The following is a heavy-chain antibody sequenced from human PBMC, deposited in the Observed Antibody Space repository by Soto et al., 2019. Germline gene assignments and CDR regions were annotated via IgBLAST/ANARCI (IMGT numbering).Heavy chain of an antibody. CDR2: IFYTGTT. D-gene: IGHD3-9*01. CDR1: GGTLSSGGYY. CDR3: AIVLTPNWFDP. J-gene: IGHJ5*02. Sequence: QVQLQESGPGLVKPSQTLSLTCTVSGGTLSSGGYYGSWIRQHPGKGLEWIGFIFYTGTTNYNPSLTSRVTISVDTPKNVFSLKLSSVTAADTAVYYCAIVLTPNWFDPWGQGTLVAVSS. V-gene: IGHV4-31*03.